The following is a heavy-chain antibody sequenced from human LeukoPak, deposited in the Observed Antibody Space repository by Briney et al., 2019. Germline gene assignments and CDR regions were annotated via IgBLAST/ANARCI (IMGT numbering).Heavy chain of an antibody. CDR1: GYTFTAYY. J-gene: IGHJ4*02. V-gene: IGHV1-2*02. D-gene: IGHD3-22*01. CDR3: ARGLYYDNSGPPFDY. Sequence: GASVKVSCKASGYTFTAYYMHWVRQAPGQGLEWMGWLNPGSGGTMYAQKFQGRVTMTRDTSISTAYMELSRLTSDDTAVYYCARGLYYDNSGPPFDYWGQGTLVSVSS. CDR2: LNPGSGGT.